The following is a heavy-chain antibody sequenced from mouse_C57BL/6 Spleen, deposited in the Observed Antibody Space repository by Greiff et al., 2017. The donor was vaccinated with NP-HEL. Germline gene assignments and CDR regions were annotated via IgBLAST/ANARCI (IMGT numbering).Heavy chain of an antibody. D-gene: IGHD1-1*01. CDR3: ARRYYGSSYPDV. Sequence: EVQLQQSGPELVKPGASVKIPCKASGYTFTDYNMDWVKQSHGKSLEWIGDINPNNGGTIYNQKFKGKATLTVDKSSSTAYMELRSLTSEDTAVYYCARRYYGSSYPDVWGTGTTVTVSS. J-gene: IGHJ1*03. V-gene: IGHV1-18*01. CDR1: GYTFTDYN. CDR2: INPNNGGT.